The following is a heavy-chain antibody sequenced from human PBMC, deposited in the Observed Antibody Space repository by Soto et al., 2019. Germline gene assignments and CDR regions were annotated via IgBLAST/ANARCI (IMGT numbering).Heavy chain of an antibody. CDR3: AHQAGYSVTEH. J-gene: IGHJ1*01. D-gene: IGHD6-13*01. CDR2: IYWDDDK. V-gene: IGHV2-5*02. CDR1: GFSLSTSGVG. Sequence: SGPTLVNPTQTLTLTCTFSGFSLSTSGVGVGWIRQPPGKALEWLALIYWDDDKRYSPSLKSRLTITKDTSKNQVVLTMTNMDPVDTAKYYCAHQAGYSVTEHWGQGTLVTVSS.